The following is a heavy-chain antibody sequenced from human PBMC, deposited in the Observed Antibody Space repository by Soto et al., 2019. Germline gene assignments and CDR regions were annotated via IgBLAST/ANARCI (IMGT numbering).Heavy chain of an antibody. CDR3: ARNVNPPYYCRSTSCYRYYYYYMDV. Sequence: PSETLSLTCAVYGGSFSGYYWSWIRQPPGKGLEWIGEINHSGSTNYNPSLKSRVTISVDTSKNQFSLKLSSVTAADTAVYYCARNVNPPYYCRSTSCYRYYYYYMDVWGKGTTVTVSS. D-gene: IGHD2-2*01. CDR2: INHSGST. V-gene: IGHV4-34*01. CDR1: GGSFSGYY. J-gene: IGHJ6*03.